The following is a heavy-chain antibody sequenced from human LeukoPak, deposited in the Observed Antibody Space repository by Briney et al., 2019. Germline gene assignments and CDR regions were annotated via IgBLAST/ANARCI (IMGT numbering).Heavy chain of an antibody. CDR2: IYTSGST. CDR1: GGSISSGSYY. V-gene: IGHV4-61*02. D-gene: IGHD5-24*01. J-gene: IGHJ4*02. CDR3: ARTSAGWLQYY. Sequence: PSETLSLTCTVSGGSISSGSYYWSWIRQPAGKGLEWIRRIYTSGSTNYNPSLKSRVTISVDTSKNQFSLKLSAVTAADTAVYYCARTSAGWLQYYWGQGTLVTVSS.